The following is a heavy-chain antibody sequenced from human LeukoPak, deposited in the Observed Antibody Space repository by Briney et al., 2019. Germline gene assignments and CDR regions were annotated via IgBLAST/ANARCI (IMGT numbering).Heavy chain of an antibody. J-gene: IGHJ4*02. CDR1: GFSFNSYA. CDR2: ISGSGGVT. V-gene: IGHV3-23*01. CDR3: ARVREYSSSSDFDY. Sequence: GGSLRLSCAASGFSFNSYAMNWVRQAPGRGLEWVSTISGSGGVTYYADSVKGRFTISRDNSKNTLSLQMNSLRAEDTAVYYCARVREYSSSSDFDYWGQGTLATVSS. D-gene: IGHD6-13*01.